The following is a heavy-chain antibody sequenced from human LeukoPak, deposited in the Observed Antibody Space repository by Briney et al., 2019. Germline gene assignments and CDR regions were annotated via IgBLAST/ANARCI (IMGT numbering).Heavy chain of an antibody. CDR1: GYTFTGYY. CDR2: ISPDSGGT. CDR3: ARDFLSDSSDYYYVWFDP. D-gene: IGHD3-22*01. Sequence: ASVKVSCKASGYTFTGYYMHWVRQAPGQGLEWMGWISPDSGGTNYAQKFQGGVTMTRDTSISTAYMELSRLRSDDTAIYYCARDFLSDSSDYYYVWFDPWGQGTLVTVSS. V-gene: IGHV1-2*02. J-gene: IGHJ5*02.